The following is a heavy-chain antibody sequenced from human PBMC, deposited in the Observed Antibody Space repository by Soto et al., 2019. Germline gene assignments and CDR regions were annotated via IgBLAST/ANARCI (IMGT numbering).Heavy chain of an antibody. CDR1: GFTFSSYA. CDR2: ISGSGDST. D-gene: IGHD1-26*01. J-gene: IGHJ4*02. Sequence: EVQLLESGGGLVQPGGSLRLSGAASGFTFSSYAMRWVRQAPAKGLEWVSAISGSGDSTYYADSVKGRFTISRDNSKNTLYLQMNSLRAEDTAVYYCARRGSGSYSDYWGQGTLVTVSS. CDR3: ARRGSGSYSDY. V-gene: IGHV3-23*01.